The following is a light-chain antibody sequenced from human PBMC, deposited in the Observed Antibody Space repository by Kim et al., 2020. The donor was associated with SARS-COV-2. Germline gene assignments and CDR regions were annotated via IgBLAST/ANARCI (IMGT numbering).Light chain of an antibody. CDR2: DAS. J-gene: IGKJ3*01. Sequence: LSPGERATLSCRASQSVSSYLAWYQQKPVLAPRLLIYDASNRATGIPAMFSCSGSGTDFTLTISSLEPEAFAVYYCQQRSNWPITFGPGTKVDIK. V-gene: IGKV3-11*01. CDR3: QQRSNWPIT. CDR1: QSVSSY.